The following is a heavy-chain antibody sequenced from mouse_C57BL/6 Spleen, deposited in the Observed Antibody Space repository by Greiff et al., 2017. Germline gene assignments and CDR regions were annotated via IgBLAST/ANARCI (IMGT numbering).Heavy chain of an antibody. J-gene: IGHJ1*03. D-gene: IGHD4-1*01. Sequence: EVKLVESGGGLVKPGGSLKLSCAASGFTFSSYAMSWVRQTPEKRLEWVATISDGGSYTYYPDNVKGRFTISRDNAKNNLYLQMSHLKSEDTAMYYCARDREGTGYWYFDVWGTGTTVTVSS. CDR1: GFTFSSYA. CDR2: ISDGGSYT. V-gene: IGHV5-4*01. CDR3: ARDREGTGYWYFDV.